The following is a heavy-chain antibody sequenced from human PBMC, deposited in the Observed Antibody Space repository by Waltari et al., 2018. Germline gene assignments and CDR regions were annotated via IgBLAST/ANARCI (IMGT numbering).Heavy chain of an antibody. CDR1: GGTLSRYA. V-gene: IGHV1-69*10. CDR2: IIPILGIA. J-gene: IGHJ6*03. D-gene: IGHD4-17*01. CDR3: ARARGTVTSYYYYYMDV. Sequence: QVQLVQSGAEVKKPGSSVKVSCKASGGTLSRYATSWVLRGHGQGLEWMGGIIPILGIANYAQKFQGRVTITADKSTSTAYMELSSLRSEDTAVYYCARARGTVTSYYYYYMDVWGKGTTVTVSS.